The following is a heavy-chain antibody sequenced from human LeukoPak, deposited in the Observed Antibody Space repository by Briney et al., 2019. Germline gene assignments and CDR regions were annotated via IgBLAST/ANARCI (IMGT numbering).Heavy chain of an antibody. V-gene: IGHV1-2*02. CDR2: LSPNNGGT. D-gene: IGHD1-26*01. CDR1: GYTFIDHY. J-gene: IGHJ4*02. CDR3: ARALQVGATHYFDY. Sequence: ASVKVSCKASGYTFIDHYVHWVRQAPGQGLESMGWLSPNNGGTKYAQNFQDRVTMTRDTSISTASMALSSLTSDDAAVYYCARALQVGATHYFDYWGQGTLVTVSS.